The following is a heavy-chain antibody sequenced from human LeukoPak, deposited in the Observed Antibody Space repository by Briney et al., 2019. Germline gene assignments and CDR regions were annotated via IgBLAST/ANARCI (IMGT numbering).Heavy chain of an antibody. CDR1: GFTFSSYW. V-gene: IGHV3-74*01. Sequence: GGSLRLSCAASGFTFSSYWMHWVRQAPGKGLVWVSRINSDGSSTSYADSVKGRFTISRDNAKNTLYLQMNSLRAEDTAVYYCARGHRDYYYGMDVWGQGTTVTVSS. CDR2: INSDGSST. J-gene: IGHJ6*02. CDR3: ARGHRDYYYGMDV.